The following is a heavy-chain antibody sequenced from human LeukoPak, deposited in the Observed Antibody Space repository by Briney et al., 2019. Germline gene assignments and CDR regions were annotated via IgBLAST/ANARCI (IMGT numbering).Heavy chain of an antibody. Sequence: ASVKVSCKASGYTFTGYYMHWVRQAPGQGLEWMGWINPDSGGTNYAQKFQGRVTMTRDTSISTAYMELSRLRSDDTAVYYCASRFLEWLLSPSPPAYYYYGMDVWGQGTTVTVSS. CDR2: INPDSGGT. J-gene: IGHJ6*02. V-gene: IGHV1-2*02. D-gene: IGHD3-3*01. CDR1: GYTFTGYY. CDR3: ASRFLEWLLSPSPPAYYYYGMDV.